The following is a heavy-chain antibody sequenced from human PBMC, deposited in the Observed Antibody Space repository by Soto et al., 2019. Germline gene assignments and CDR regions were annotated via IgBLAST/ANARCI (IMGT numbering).Heavy chain of an antibody. Sequence: SETLSLTCTVSSGFVRSSTYYWSWIRQPPGKGLEWIGYIYYIGDINYNPSLKSRVTMSVDTSKNQFSLKLSSVTAADTAVYYCAREFYGMDVWGQGTTVS. V-gene: IGHV4-61*01. J-gene: IGHJ6*02. CDR3: AREFYGMDV. CDR2: IYYIGDI. CDR1: SGFVRSSTYY.